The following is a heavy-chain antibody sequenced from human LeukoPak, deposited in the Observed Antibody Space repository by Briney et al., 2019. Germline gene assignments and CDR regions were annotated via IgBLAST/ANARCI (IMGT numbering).Heavy chain of an antibody. J-gene: IGHJ6*02. CDR2: IHYSGST. V-gene: IGHV4-59*12. CDR3: AKEWSIRGVNSYGMDV. Sequence: SETLSLTCTVAGGSISSYYGSWIRQPPGKGLGWIRHIHYSGSTNYNPSRKSQVTITVATSKNQFSLQLSPVTAADTAVYYCAKEWSIRGVNSYGMDVWGQGTPVTVSS. CDR1: GGSISSYY. D-gene: IGHD3-10*01.